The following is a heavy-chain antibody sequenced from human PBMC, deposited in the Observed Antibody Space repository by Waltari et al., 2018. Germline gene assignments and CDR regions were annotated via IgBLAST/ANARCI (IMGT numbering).Heavy chain of an antibody. CDR2: ISGSGDST. J-gene: IGHJ4*02. Sequence: EVQLLESGGGLVQPGGSLRLSCAASGFTFRSYAMSWVRTAPGKGLEWVSAISGSGDSTYYADSVKGRFTISRDNSKNTLYLQMNSLRAEDTAIYYCAKVIGSNWNRDYWGQGTLVTVSS. CDR3: AKVIGSNWNRDY. D-gene: IGHD1-20*01. V-gene: IGHV3-23*01. CDR1: GFTFRSYA.